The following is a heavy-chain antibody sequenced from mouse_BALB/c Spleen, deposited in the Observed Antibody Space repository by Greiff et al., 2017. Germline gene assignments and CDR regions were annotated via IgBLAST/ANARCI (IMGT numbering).Heavy chain of an antibody. Sequence: QVQLQQSGAELAKPGASVKMSCKASGYTFTSYWMHWVKQRPGQGLEWIGYINPSTGYTEYNQKFKDKATLTADKSSSTAYMQLSSLTSEDSAVYYCASRKVDGWGQGTSVTVSS. V-gene: IGHV1-7*01. CDR1: GYTFTSYW. CDR2: INPSTGYT. CDR3: ASRKVDG. J-gene: IGHJ4*01.